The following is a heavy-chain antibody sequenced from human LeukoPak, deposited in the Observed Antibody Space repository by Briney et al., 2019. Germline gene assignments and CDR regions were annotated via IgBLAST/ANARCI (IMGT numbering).Heavy chain of an antibody. Sequence: GGSLRLSCAASGFTFSSYSMNWVRQAPGKGLEWVSSISSSSSYIYYADSVKGRFTISRDNAKNSLYLQMNSLRAEDTAVYYCARLYSNGWYYFDYWGQGTLVTVSS. V-gene: IGHV3-21*01. D-gene: IGHD6-19*01. CDR2: ISSSSSYI. CDR3: ARLYSNGWYYFDY. J-gene: IGHJ4*02. CDR1: GFTFSSYS.